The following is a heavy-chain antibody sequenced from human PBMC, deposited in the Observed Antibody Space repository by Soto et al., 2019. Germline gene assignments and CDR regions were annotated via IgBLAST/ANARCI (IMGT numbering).Heavy chain of an antibody. D-gene: IGHD6-13*01. Sequence: EVPLLESGGGLVQPGGSLRLSCAASGFTFNNYAMSWVRQAPGRGLEWVSAIIGSGNIIHYADSVKGRFTISRDNSKNTLYLQMSSLRAEDTAVYYCARPISSSWSYFDYWGQGTLVTVSS. CDR1: GFTFNNYA. J-gene: IGHJ4*02. CDR3: ARPISSSWSYFDY. CDR2: IIGSGNII. V-gene: IGHV3-23*01.